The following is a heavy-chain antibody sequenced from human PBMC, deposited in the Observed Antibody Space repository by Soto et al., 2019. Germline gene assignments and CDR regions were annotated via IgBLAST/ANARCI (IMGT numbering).Heavy chain of an antibody. J-gene: IGHJ4*02. CDR2: INNGGDIV. CDR1: GFIFSDYY. V-gene: IGHV3-11*01. CDR3: ARDFSKITVGVVAS. Sequence: QVQLEESGGGLVKPGQSLRLSCATSGFIFSDYYMAWIRQAPGKGLEWIGYINNGGDIVHYSDAVRGRFRISRDNTKMSLYLQMTSLRAEDTVIYYCARDFSKITVGVVASLGQGALVTVSS. D-gene: IGHD3-16*01.